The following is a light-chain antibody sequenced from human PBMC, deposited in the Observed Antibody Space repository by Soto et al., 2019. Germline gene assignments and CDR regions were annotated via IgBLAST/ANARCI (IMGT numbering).Light chain of an antibody. V-gene: IGLV2-23*01. CDR1: NSDVGGHTL. Sequence: QSALTQPASVSGSPGQSITISCIGTNSDVGGHTLVSWYQQHPGKAPRPVIYGGSERPSGVSDRFSGSKSGNTASLTISGLQAEDEADYYCCSYAGGRTYVFGTGTKVTVL. J-gene: IGLJ1*01. CDR2: GGS. CDR3: CSYAGGRTYV.